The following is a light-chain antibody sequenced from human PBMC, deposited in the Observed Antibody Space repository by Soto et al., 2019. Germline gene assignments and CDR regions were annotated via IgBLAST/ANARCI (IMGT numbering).Light chain of an antibody. CDR3: QQSHGTLVLT. Sequence: IQMTQSPSTLSAFVGDRATITCRASQSISSWLAWYQQKPGKAPNLLIYRASTLESGVPSRFSGSGSGTDFTLTISSLQPEDVATYFYQQSHGTLVLTFGGGTKVDIK. CDR1: QSISSW. V-gene: IGKV1-5*03. J-gene: IGKJ4*01. CDR2: RAS.